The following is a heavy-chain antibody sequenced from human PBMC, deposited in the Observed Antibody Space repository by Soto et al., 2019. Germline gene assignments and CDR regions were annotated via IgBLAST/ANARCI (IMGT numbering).Heavy chain of an antibody. CDR3: ARWPVTTAKGYYYYGMDV. CDR2: INPSGGST. Sequence: ASVKVSCKASGYTFTSYYMHWVRQAPGQGLEWMGIINPSGGSTSYAQKFQGRVTMTRDTSTSTVYMELSSLRSEDTAVYYCARWPVTTAKGYYYYGMDVWGQGTTVTVSS. D-gene: IGHD4-17*01. V-gene: IGHV1-46*01. J-gene: IGHJ6*02. CDR1: GYTFTSYY.